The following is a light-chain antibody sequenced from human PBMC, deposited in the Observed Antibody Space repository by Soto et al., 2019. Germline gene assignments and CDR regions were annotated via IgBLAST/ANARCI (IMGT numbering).Light chain of an antibody. Sequence: EIVLTQSPATLSLSPGERATLSCRASQSVSSYLAWYQQKPGQAPRLLIYEASNRATGIPARFSGSGSGTDFTLTISSLEPEDFAVYYCQQRSNQITFGQGTRLEIK. J-gene: IGKJ5*01. CDR3: QQRSNQIT. V-gene: IGKV3-11*01. CDR1: QSVSSY. CDR2: EAS.